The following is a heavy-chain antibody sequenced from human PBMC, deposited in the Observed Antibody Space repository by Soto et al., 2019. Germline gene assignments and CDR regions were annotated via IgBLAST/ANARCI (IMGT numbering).Heavy chain of an antibody. CDR2: MFYSGRT. V-gene: IGHV4-31*03. Sequence: QVQLQESGPGLAKPSQTLSLICTVSGGSISSGGYFWSWIRQHPGKGLEWIGFMFYSGRTYYNPSLKSRITMSVDTSNNQFALKLSSLTAADTAVYYCARGKSYGSGSYPNYFDYWGQGALVTVSS. D-gene: IGHD3-10*01. J-gene: IGHJ4*02. CDR1: GGSISSGGYF. CDR3: ARGKSYGSGSYPNYFDY.